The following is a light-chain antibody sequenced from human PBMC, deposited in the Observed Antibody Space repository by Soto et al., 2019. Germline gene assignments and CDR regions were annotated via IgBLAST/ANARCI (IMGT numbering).Light chain of an antibody. CDR3: QQLYSSPLT. CDR1: QDISSY. V-gene: IGKV1-9*01. Sequence: DLPLTQSPSFLSASIGDRVSITCRASQDISSYLAWYQRKPGKAPKLLIYGASTLQSGVPSSFSGSGSGTEFTLTISSLQPEDFATYYCQQLYSSPLTFGGGTKVEIK. CDR2: GAS. J-gene: IGKJ4*01.